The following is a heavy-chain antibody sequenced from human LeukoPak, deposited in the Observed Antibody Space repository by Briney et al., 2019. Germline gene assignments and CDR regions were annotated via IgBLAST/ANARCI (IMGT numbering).Heavy chain of an antibody. J-gene: IGHJ3*02. Sequence: GGSLRLPCAASGFKFSSYWMSWVRQAPGKGLEWVANIKQDGSEKYYVDSVKGRFTISRDNAKNSLYLQMNSLRVEDTAVYYCAKGRIGYCSGGSCNGVAFDIWGQGTMVTVSS. CDR3: AKGRIGYCSGGSCNGVAFDI. V-gene: IGHV3-7*01. D-gene: IGHD2-15*01. CDR2: IKQDGSEK. CDR1: GFKFSSYW.